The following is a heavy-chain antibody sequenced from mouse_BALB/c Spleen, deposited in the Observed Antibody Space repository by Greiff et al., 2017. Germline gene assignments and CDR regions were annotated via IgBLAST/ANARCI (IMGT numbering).Heavy chain of an antibody. Sequence: EVQLKESGPGLVKPSQSLSLTCTVTGYSITSDYAWNWIRQFPGNKLEWMGYISYSGSTSYNPSLKSRISITRDTSKNQFFLQLNSVTTEDTATYYCARGTTMVTTGVWGAGTTVTVSS. CDR1: GYSITSDYA. J-gene: IGHJ1*01. CDR2: ISYSGST. D-gene: IGHD2-2*01. V-gene: IGHV3-2*02. CDR3: ARGTTMVTTGV.